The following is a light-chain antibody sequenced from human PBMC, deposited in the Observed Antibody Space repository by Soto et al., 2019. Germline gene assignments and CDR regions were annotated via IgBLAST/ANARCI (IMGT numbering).Light chain of an antibody. V-gene: IGKV3-11*01. CDR2: DAS. CDR1: QSVSSY. J-gene: IGKJ2*01. Sequence: EIVLTQSPATLSLSPGERATLSCRASQSVSSYLAWYQQKPGQAPRLLIYDASNRATGIPARFSGSGSGTDCTLTISSLEPEDFAVYYCQQSSNWPPTFGQGTKLEIK. CDR3: QQSSNWPPT.